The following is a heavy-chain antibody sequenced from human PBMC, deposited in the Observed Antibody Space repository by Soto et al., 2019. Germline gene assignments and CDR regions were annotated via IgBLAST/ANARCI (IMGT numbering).Heavy chain of an antibody. CDR3: ALDSLEWLVPFDY. Sequence: QVQLVQSGAEVKKPGSSVKVSCKASGGTFSSYTISWVRQAPGQGLEWMGRIIPILGIANYAQKFQGRVTITADKSTSTAYMELGGRSSEDTAVYYCALDSLEWLVPFDYWGQGTLVTVS. V-gene: IGHV1-69*02. CDR1: GGTFSSYT. J-gene: IGHJ4*02. D-gene: IGHD6-19*01. CDR2: IIPILGIA.